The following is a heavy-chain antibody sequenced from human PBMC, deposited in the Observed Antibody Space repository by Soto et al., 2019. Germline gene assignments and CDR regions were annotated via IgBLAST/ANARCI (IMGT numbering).Heavy chain of an antibody. Sequence: QVQLVESGGGLVRPGGSLRLSCEASGFTFRDYYMTWFRQAPGKGLEWLSYIDSSTKYTNYADSVKGRFTISRDNAKNSLYLQMNSLRADDTAVYYCAREDYDTIDVWGQGTMVTVSS. V-gene: IGHV3-11*05. J-gene: IGHJ6*02. CDR2: IDSSTKYT. CDR3: AREDYDTIDV. CDR1: GFTFRDYY.